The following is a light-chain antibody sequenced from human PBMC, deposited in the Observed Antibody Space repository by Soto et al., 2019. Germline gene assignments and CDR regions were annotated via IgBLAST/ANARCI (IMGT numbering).Light chain of an antibody. CDR3: QQYGISPT. Sequence: EIVLTQSPGTLSLSPGERATLSGRSSHSVSSNYLAWYQQKPGQAPRLLIYDVSSRATGIPDRFSGSGSGTDFTLTISRLEPVDFAVYYCQQYGISPTFGQGTKVEL. V-gene: IGKV3-20*01. CDR1: HSVSSNY. CDR2: DVS. J-gene: IGKJ1*01.